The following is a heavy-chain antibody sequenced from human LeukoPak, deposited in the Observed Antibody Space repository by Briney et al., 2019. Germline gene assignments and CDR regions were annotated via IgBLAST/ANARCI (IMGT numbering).Heavy chain of an antibody. CDR3: ASGSYSRY. D-gene: IGHD1-26*01. V-gene: IGHV3-7*01. CDR1: GFTFSSYS. J-gene: IGHJ4*02. Sequence: GGSLRLSCAASGFTFSSYSMNWVRQALGKGLEWVANIKQDGSEKYYVDSVKGRFTISRDNAKNSLYLQMNSLRAEDTAVYYCASGSYSRYWGQGTLVTVSS. CDR2: IKQDGSEK.